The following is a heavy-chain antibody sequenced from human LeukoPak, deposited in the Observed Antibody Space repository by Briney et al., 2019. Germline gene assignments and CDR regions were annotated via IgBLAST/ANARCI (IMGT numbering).Heavy chain of an antibody. Sequence: SETLSLTCTVSGGSISSHYWSWIRQPPGKGLEWIGYIYYSGSTYYNPSLKSRVTISVDTSKNQFSLKLSSVTAADTAVYYCARGSWFDIWGQGTMVTVSS. CDR1: GGSISSHY. CDR3: ARGSWFDI. V-gene: IGHV4-59*06. J-gene: IGHJ3*02. CDR2: IYYSGST.